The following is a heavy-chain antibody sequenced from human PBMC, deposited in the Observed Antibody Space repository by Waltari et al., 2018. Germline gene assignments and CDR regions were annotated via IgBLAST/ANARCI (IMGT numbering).Heavy chain of an antibody. CDR2: IYYSGST. Sequence: QLQLQESGPGLVKPSETLSLTYTVSDGSISSSTYYWGWIRQPPGKGMEWIGSIYYSGSTYYTPSLKSRVTISVDTSKNQFSLKLSSVTAADTAVYYCARQYRYCSGGSCYSSGWFDPWGQGTLVTVSS. CDR3: ARQYRYCSGGSCYSSGWFDP. CDR1: DGSISSSTYY. J-gene: IGHJ5*02. D-gene: IGHD2-15*01. V-gene: IGHV4-39*01.